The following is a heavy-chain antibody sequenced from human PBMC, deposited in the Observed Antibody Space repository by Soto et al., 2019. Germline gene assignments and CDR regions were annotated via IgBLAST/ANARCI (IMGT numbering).Heavy chain of an antibody. Sequence: QVQLQESGPGLVKPSETLSLTCTVSGASISSYYWSWIRQSPQKGLECIGYVHYSGSTNYRPSLQSRVPMSVDRAKNQLSLKLTSVTAADTAVYYCARDNGSGSYRGTYVDWGQGILVTVSS. D-gene: IGHD3-10*01. CDR3: ARDNGSGSYRGTYVD. J-gene: IGHJ4*02. CDR2: VHYSGST. CDR1: GASISSYY. V-gene: IGHV4-59*12.